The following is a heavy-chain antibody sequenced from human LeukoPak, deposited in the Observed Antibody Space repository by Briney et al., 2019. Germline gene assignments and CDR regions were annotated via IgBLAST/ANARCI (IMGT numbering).Heavy chain of an antibody. CDR2: ISYDGSNK. D-gene: IGHD3-16*02. V-gene: IGHV3-30*18. J-gene: IGHJ4*02. Sequence: PGRSLRLSCAASGFTFSSYGMHWVRQAPGKGLEWVAVISYDGSNKYYADSVKGRFTISRDNSKNTLYLQMDSLRAEDTAVYYCAKDQEGLRLGELSTPDYWGQGTLVTVSS. CDR3: AKDQEGLRLGELSTPDY. CDR1: GFTFSSYG.